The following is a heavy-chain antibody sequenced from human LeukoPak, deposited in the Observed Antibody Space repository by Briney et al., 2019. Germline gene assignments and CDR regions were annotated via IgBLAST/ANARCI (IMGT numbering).Heavy chain of an antibody. CDR1: GGSISSINYY. Sequence: SETLSLTCTVSGGSISSINYYWGWIRQPPGKGLEWIGSIYYSGSTNYNPSLQSRVTISLDTSKNQFSLKLSSVTAADTAVYYCARHSRDPFENVDYCFDCWGQGTLVTVSS. V-gene: IGHV4-39*01. D-gene: IGHD3-9*01. CDR2: IYYSGST. J-gene: IGHJ4*02. CDR3: ARHSRDPFENVDYCFDC.